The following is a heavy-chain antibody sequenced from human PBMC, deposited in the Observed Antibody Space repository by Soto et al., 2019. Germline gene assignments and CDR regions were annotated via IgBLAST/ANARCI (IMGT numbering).Heavy chain of an antibody. CDR1: GFTFSDYY. D-gene: IGHD3-3*01. V-gene: IGHV3-11*01. CDR2: ISSSGSTI. Sequence: PGGSLRLSCAASGFTFSDYYMSWIRQAPGKGLEWVSYISSSGSTIYYADSVKGRFTISRDNAKNSLYLQMNSLRAEDTAVYYCARDALYYDFWSGYYTGPYYYYGMDVWGQGTTVTVS. CDR3: ARDALYYDFWSGYYTGPYYYYGMDV. J-gene: IGHJ6*02.